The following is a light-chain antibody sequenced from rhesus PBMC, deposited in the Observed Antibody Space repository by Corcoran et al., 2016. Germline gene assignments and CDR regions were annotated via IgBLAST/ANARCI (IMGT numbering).Light chain of an antibody. CDR2: YAT. V-gene: IGKV1-25*01. J-gene: IGKJ2*01. Sequence: DIQMTQSPSSVSASVGDRVTITCRASNGISSDLAWYKQKPGKAPKVRIYYATTLQSGVPSRFSGSGSGTEFTLPISSLQPEDFATHYCQQYNSLPYSFGQGTKVEIK. CDR1: NGISSD. CDR3: QQYNSLPYS.